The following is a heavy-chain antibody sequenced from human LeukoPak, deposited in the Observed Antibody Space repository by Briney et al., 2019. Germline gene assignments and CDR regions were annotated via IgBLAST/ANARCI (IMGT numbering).Heavy chain of an antibody. CDR1: GYSFSSGSY. V-gene: IGHV4-38-2*02. CDR2: LYHGAST. CDR3: AKSNGYGLIDI. Sequence: SETLSLTCTVSGYSFSSGSYWGWIRQPPGRGLEWIASLYHGASTYYNPSLKSRVTISLDTSRNQFSLKLNSVTAADTAVYYCAKSNGYGLIDIWGQGTMVTVSS. D-gene: IGHD3-22*01. J-gene: IGHJ3*02.